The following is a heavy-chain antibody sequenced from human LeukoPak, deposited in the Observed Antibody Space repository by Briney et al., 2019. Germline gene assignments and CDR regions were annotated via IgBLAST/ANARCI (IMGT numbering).Heavy chain of an antibody. Sequence: TSETLSLTCTVSGGSISSYYWSWIRQPPGKGLEWIGYIYYSGSTNYNPPLKSRVTISVDTSKNQFSLKLSSVTAADTAVYYCARSKDILTGYCFDYWGQGTLVTVSS. CDR2: IYYSGST. D-gene: IGHD3-9*01. V-gene: IGHV4-59*01. J-gene: IGHJ4*02. CDR1: GGSISSYY. CDR3: ARSKDILTGYCFDY.